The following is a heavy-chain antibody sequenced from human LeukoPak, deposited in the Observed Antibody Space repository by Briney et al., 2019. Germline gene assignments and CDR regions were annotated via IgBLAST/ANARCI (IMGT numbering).Heavy chain of an antibody. Sequence: GASVKVSCKASGYTFTSYGISWVRRAPGQGLEWMGWISTYNGNTNYAQKVQGRVTMTTDRSTTTAYMELRSLRSDDTAMYYCARNLESGWYNWNKLMIDYWGQGTLVTVSS. J-gene: IGHJ4*02. V-gene: IGHV1-18*01. D-gene: IGHD1/OR15-1a*01. CDR2: ISTYNGNT. CDR3: ARNLESGWYNWNKLMIDY. CDR1: GYTFTSYG.